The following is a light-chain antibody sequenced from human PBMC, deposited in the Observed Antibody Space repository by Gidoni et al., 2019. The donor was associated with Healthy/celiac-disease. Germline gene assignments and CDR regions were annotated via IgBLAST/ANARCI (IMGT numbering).Light chain of an antibody. J-gene: IGLJ2*01. CDR1: SSDVGGYNY. CDR2: DVS. V-gene: IGLV2-14*03. CDR3: SSYTSSSTRV. Sequence: QSALTQPDSVSGSPGQSITISCTGTSSDVGGYNYVSWYQQHPGKAPKLMIYDVSNRPLGVSNRFSGSKSGNTASLTISGLQAEDEADYYCSSYTSSSTRVFGGGTKLTVL.